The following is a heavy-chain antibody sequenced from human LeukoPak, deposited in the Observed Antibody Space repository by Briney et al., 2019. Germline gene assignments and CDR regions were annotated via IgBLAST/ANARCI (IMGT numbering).Heavy chain of an antibody. CDR2: IKQDGSEK. Sequence: QAGGSRRLSCAASGFTFSNYWISWVRQAPGKGLEWVANIKQDGSEKYYVNSVKGRFTISRDNAKNSLYLQMNSLRAEDTAIYYCAREDDWNYEDYWGQGTLVTVSS. V-gene: IGHV3-7*01. J-gene: IGHJ4*02. CDR1: GFTFSNYW. CDR3: AREDDWNYEDY. D-gene: IGHD1-7*01.